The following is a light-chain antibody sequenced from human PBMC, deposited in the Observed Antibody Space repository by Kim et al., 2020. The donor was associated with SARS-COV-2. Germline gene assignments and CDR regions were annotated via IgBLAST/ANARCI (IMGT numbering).Light chain of an antibody. CDR3: QQDYNSIT. CDR1: QSVSSSY. Sequence: PGESVTLSCRASQSVSSSYLTWYQQKPGQAPRLLIYGASTRATGIPARFSGSGSGTDFTLTISSLQPEDFAVYYCQQDYNSITFGQGTRLEIK. V-gene: IGKV3D-7*01. J-gene: IGKJ5*01. CDR2: GAS.